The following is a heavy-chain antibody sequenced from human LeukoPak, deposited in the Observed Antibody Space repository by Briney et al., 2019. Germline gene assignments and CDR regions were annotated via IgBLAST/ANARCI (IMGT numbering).Heavy chain of an antibody. Sequence: GRSLRLSCAASGFTFSSYGMHWVRQAPGKGLEWVVVIWYDGSNKYYADSVKGRFTISRDNSKNTLYLQMNSLRAEDTAVYYCASARHDIVVVPAALYGMDVWGQGTTVTVSS. J-gene: IGHJ6*02. D-gene: IGHD2-2*01. CDR2: IWYDGSNK. V-gene: IGHV3-33*01. CDR1: GFTFSSYG. CDR3: ASARHDIVVVPAALYGMDV.